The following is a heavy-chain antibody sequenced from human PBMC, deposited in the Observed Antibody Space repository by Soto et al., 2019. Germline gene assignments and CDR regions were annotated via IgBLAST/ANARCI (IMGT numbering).Heavy chain of an antibody. D-gene: IGHD6-19*01. J-gene: IGHJ4*02. CDR2: INHSGST. CDR1: GGSFSGYY. Sequence: QVQLQQWGAGLLKPSETLSLTCAVYGGSFSGYYWSWIRQPPGKGLEGIGEINHSGSTTYNPSLKSRVTISVDASKNQFHLNRSSVTAAATAVYDCAGGSIAVAGAPFDYWGQGTLVTVSS. V-gene: IGHV4-34*01. CDR3: AGGSIAVAGAPFDY.